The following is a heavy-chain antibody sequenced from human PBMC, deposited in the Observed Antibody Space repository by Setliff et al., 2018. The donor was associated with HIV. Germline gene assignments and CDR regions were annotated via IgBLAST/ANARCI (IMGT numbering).Heavy chain of an antibody. Sequence: PGGSLRLSCAASGFTFSTYWMAWVRQAPGKGPEWVSYIGGSGSAIYYADSVKGRFTISRDNAKNSLYLQLNSLRAEDTAVYYCVRDASPDYDSGGYSAGGHWGRGTLVTVSS. CDR2: IGGSGSAI. CDR1: GFTFSTYW. J-gene: IGHJ4*02. V-gene: IGHV3-48*01. CDR3: VRDASPDYDSGGYSAGGH. D-gene: IGHD3-22*01.